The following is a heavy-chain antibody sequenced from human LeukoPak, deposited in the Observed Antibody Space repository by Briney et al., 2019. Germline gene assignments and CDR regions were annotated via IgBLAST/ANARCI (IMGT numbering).Heavy chain of an antibody. J-gene: IGHJ4*02. CDR1: GGSISSYY. CDR2: MYTSGTT. CDR3: AYSSGWHLFDH. Sequence: SETLSLTCTVSGGSISSYYWSWIRQPAGKGLEWIGRMYTSGTTNYNPSLKSRVSMSLDKSKTRFSLTVNSVTAADTAVYYCAYSSGWHLFDHWGRGTLVTVSS. D-gene: IGHD6-19*01. V-gene: IGHV4-4*07.